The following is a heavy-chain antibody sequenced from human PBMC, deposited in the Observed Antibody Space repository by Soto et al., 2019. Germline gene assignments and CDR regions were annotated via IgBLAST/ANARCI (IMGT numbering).Heavy chain of an antibody. Sequence: QITLKESGPTLVKPTQTLTLTCTFSGFSLSTSGVGVGWIRQPPGKALEWLALIYWDDDKRYSPSLKSRLTSTKDTSKNQVVLTMTNMDPVDTATYYCAHSSYDFWSGYRGAVDYWGQGTLVTVSS. J-gene: IGHJ4*02. D-gene: IGHD3-3*01. CDR2: IYWDDDK. V-gene: IGHV2-5*02. CDR1: GFSLSTSGVG. CDR3: AHSSYDFWSGYRGAVDY.